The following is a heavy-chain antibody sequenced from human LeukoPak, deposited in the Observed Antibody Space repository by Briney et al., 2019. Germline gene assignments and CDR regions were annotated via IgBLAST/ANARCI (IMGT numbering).Heavy chain of an antibody. V-gene: IGHV3-66*02. D-gene: IGHD2-15*01. Sequence: GGSLRLSCAASGFTVSSNYMSWVRQAPGKGQEWDSVIYSGGSTYYADSVKGRFTISRDNPKNTLYLQMNSPRAEDTAVYYCARDSIGYCSGGSCDYWGQGTLVTVSS. J-gene: IGHJ4*02. CDR3: ARDSIGYCSGGSCDY. CDR2: IYSGGST. CDR1: GFTVSSNY.